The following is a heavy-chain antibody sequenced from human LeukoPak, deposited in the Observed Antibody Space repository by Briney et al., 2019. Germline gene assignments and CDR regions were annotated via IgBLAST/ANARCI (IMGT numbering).Heavy chain of an antibody. D-gene: IGHD1-26*01. V-gene: IGHV4-30-4*01. CDR1: GGSISSGDYY. CDR3: ARDRGTYFGHFDY. Sequence: PSETLSLTCTVSGGSISSGDYYWSWIRQPPGKGLGWIGYIYYSGSTYYNPSLKSRVTISVDTSKNQFSLKLSSVTAADTAVYYCARDRGTYFGHFDYWGQGTLVTVSS. CDR2: IYYSGST. J-gene: IGHJ4*02.